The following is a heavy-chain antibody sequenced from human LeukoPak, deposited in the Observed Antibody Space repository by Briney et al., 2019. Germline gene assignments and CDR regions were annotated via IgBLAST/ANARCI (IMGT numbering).Heavy chain of an antibody. CDR1: GYTLTELS. CDR2: FDPEDGET. J-gene: IGHJ4*02. V-gene: IGHV1-24*01. Sequence: WASVKVSCKVSGYTLTELSMHWVRQAPGKGLEWMGGFDPEDGETIYAQKFQGRVTMTEDTSTDTAYMELSSLRSEDTAVYYCATGVSSSWSNFDYWGQGTLVTVSS. CDR3: ATGVSSSWSNFDY. D-gene: IGHD6-13*01.